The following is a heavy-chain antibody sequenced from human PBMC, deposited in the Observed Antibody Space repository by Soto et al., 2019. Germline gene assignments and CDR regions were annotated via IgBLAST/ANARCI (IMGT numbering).Heavy chain of an antibody. D-gene: IGHD1-7*01. Sequence: PGGSLRLSCAASGFTFNSYGMHWVRQAPGKGLEWVAVISYNGSNKYYADSVKGRFTISRDNSKNTLYLQMNSLRAEDTAVYYCAKDRLELHAYYYMDVWGKGTTVTVSS. CDR1: GFTFNSYG. J-gene: IGHJ6*03. V-gene: IGHV3-30*18. CDR2: ISYNGSNK. CDR3: AKDRLELHAYYYMDV.